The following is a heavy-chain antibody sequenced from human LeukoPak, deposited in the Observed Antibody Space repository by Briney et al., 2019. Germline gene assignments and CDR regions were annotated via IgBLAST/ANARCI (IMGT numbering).Heavy chain of an antibody. CDR1: GITFSSYA. V-gene: IGHV3-23*01. J-gene: IGHJ4*02. Sequence: GGSLRLSCAASGITFSSYAMSWVRQAPGKGLKWVSGISATDDNTYYADSVKGRFTISRDNSKNTLYLQMNSLRVEDTAVYYCAKYGTSFYGSGSYGFDSWGQGALVTVSS. CDR2: ISATDDNT. D-gene: IGHD3-10*01. CDR3: AKYGTSFYGSGSYGFDS.